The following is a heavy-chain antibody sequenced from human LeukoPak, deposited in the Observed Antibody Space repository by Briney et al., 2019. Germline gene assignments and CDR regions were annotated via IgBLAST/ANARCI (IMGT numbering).Heavy chain of an antibody. J-gene: IGHJ4*02. Sequence: GGSLRLSCAASGFTFSSYGMHWVRQAPGKGLEWVAVISYDGSNKYYADSVKGRFTISRDNSKNTLYLQMNSLRAEDTAVYYCAKDFGSGSYGRTAGFSMFDYWGQGTLVTVSS. V-gene: IGHV3-30*18. CDR2: ISYDGSNK. CDR1: GFTFSSYG. CDR3: AKDFGSGSYGRTAGFSMFDY. D-gene: IGHD3-10*01.